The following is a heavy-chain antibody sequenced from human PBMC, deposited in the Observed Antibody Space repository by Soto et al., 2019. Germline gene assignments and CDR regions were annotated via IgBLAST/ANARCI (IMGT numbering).Heavy chain of an antibody. CDR1: GYTITSYY. D-gene: IGHD2-2*01. J-gene: IGHJ5*02. Sequence: ASVTVSCQASGYTITSYYMHWVRQAPGQGLEWMGIINPSGGSTNYAQKFQGRVTMTRDTSTTTVYMELSSLRSEDTAVYYCGRDHCGSTSCFQVDPWGQGTLVTVSS. V-gene: IGHV1-46*03. CDR3: GRDHCGSTSCFQVDP. CDR2: INPSGGST.